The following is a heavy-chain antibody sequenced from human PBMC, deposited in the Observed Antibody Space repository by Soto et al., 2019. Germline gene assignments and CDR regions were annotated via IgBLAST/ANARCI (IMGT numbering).Heavy chain of an antibody. CDR2: ISHDGSNK. Sequence: VQLLESGGGLIQPGGSLRLSCAASGFSISKFGMHWVRQTPGKGLEWVAVISHDGSNKKYVDSVKGRFTISRDTSRNTLYLQMNFLRPEDTAVFYCAKDRLRAGGLVPIALDAFDTWGQGTMVTVSS. CDR3: AKDRLRAGGLVPIALDAFDT. V-gene: IGHV3-30*18. CDR1: GFSISKFG. D-gene: IGHD6-19*01. J-gene: IGHJ3*02.